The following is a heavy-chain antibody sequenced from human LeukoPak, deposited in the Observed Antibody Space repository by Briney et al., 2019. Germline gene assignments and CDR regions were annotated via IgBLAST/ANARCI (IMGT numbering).Heavy chain of an antibody. Sequence: GGSLRLSCAASGFTFSSYEMNWVRQAPGKGLEWVSYISSSGSTIYYADSVKGRFTISRDNAKNSLYLQMNSLRAEDTALYYCAREMATAIVAFDIWGQGTMVTVSS. CDR3: AREMATAIVAFDI. D-gene: IGHD5-24*01. V-gene: IGHV3-48*03. J-gene: IGHJ3*02. CDR1: GFTFSSYE. CDR2: ISSSGSTI.